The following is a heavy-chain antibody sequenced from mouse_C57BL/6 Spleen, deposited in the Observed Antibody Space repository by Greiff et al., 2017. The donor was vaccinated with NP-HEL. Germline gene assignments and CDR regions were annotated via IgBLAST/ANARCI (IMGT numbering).Heavy chain of an antibody. Sequence: QVQLKQSGPGLVQPSQSLSITCTVSGFSLTSYGVHWVRQSPGKGLEWLGVIWSGGSTDYNAAFISRLSISKDNSKSQVFFKMNSLQADDTAIYYCARISFTTVVADYAMDYWGQGTSVTVSS. J-gene: IGHJ4*01. V-gene: IGHV2-2*01. CDR3: ARISFTTVVADYAMDY. CDR2: IWSGGST. CDR1: GFSLTSYG. D-gene: IGHD1-1*01.